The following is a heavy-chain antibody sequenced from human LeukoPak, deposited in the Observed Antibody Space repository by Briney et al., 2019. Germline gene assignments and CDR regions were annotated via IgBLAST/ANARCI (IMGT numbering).Heavy chain of an antibody. CDR1: GGSISSYY. D-gene: IGHD6-13*01. V-gene: IGHV4-4*07. CDR3: ARGDIAAAGAPLGY. J-gene: IGHJ4*02. CDR2: IYTSGST. Sequence: KSSETLSLTCTVSGGSISSYYWSWNRQPAGKGLEWIGRIYTSGSTNYNPSLKSRVTMSVDTSKNQFSLKLSSVTAADTAVYYCARGDIAAAGAPLGYWGQGTLVTVSS.